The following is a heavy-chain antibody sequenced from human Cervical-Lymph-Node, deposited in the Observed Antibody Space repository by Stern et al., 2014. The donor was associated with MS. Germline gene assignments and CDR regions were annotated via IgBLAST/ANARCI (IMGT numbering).Heavy chain of an antibody. Sequence: QVQLVQSGGGVVQPGRSLRLSCAASGFTFSSYGMHWVRQAPGKGLEWVAVIWYDGSNKYYADSVKGRFTISRDNSKNTLYLQMNSLRAEDTAVYYCARDCRLRYLDYWGQGTLVTVSS. CDR3: ARDCRLRYLDY. CDR1: GFTFSSYG. J-gene: IGHJ4*02. V-gene: IGHV3-33*01. D-gene: IGHD3-9*01. CDR2: IWYDGSNK.